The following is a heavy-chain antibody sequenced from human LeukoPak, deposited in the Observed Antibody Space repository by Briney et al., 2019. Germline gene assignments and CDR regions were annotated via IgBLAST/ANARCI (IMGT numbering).Heavy chain of an antibody. CDR3: ASGHYYDSSGYHGLPDY. V-gene: IGHV4-39*07. CDR1: GFTFSSYS. Sequence: PGGSLRLSCAASGFTFSSYSMNWVRQAPGKGLEWIGSIYYSGSTYYNPSLKSRVTISVDTSKNQFSLKLSSVTAADTAVYYCASGHYYDSSGYHGLPDYWGQGTLVTVSS. CDR2: IYYSGST. D-gene: IGHD3-22*01. J-gene: IGHJ4*02.